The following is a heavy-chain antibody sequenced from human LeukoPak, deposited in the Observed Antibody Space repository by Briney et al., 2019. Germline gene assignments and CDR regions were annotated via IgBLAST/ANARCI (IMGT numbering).Heavy chain of an antibody. CDR2: IDWDDDK. CDR1: GFSLSTSGMR. D-gene: IGHD1-20*01. J-gene: IGHJ4*02. V-gene: IGHV2-70*04. Sequence: SGPALVKPTQTLTLTCTFSGFSLSTSGMRVIWIRQPPGKALEWLARIDWDDDKFYSTSLRTRLTISKDTSKNQVVLTMTDMDPVDTATYYCARMGNWKYYFDYWGQGTQVTVSS. CDR3: ARMGNWKYYFDY.